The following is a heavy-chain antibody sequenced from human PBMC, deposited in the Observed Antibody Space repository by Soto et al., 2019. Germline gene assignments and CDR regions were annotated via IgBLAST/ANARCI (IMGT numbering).Heavy chain of an antibody. V-gene: IGHV3-33*01. CDR2: IWYDGSNK. J-gene: IGHJ3*02. Sequence: QVQLVESGGGVVQPGRSLRLSCAASGFTFSSYGMHWVRQAPGKGLEWVAVIWYDGSNKYYADSVKGRFTISRDNSKNTLYLQMNSLRAEDTAVYYCARGIMWELSLSAFDIWGQGTMVTVSS. CDR1: GFTFSSYG. CDR3: ARGIMWELSLSAFDI. D-gene: IGHD1-26*01.